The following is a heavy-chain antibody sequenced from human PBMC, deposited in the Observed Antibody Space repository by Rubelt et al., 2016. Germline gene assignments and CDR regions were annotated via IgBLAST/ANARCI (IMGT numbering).Heavy chain of an antibody. D-gene: IGHD4-23*01. V-gene: IGHV4-34*01. J-gene: IGHJ2*01. Sequence: WIGEINHSGSTNYNPSLKSRFTISVDTSKNQFSLRLISVTAADTAVYYCARDVRWSWHFDLWGRGTLVTVSS. CDR3: ARDVRWSWHFDL. CDR2: INHSGST.